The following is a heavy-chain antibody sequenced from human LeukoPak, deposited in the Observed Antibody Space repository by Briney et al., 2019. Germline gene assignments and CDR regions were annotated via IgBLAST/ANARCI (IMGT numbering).Heavy chain of an antibody. CDR3: ARISSSNWYNERGAFDV. CDR1: GGSFSGYY. J-gene: IGHJ3*01. D-gene: IGHD6-13*01. Sequence: SETLSLTCAVYGGSFSGYYWSWIRQPPGKGLEWIGEINHSGSTDYNPSLKSRVTISVDTSKNQFSLKLRSVTAADTAVYYCARISSSNWYNERGAFDVWGQGTMVTVSS. CDR2: INHSGST. V-gene: IGHV4-34*01.